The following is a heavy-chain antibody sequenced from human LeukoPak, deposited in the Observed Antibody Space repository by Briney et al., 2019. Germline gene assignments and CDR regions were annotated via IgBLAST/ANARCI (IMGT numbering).Heavy chain of an antibody. CDR2: IYYSGST. V-gene: IGHV4-59*08. Sequence: SETLSLTCTVSGGSMSNYYWSWIRQPPGKGLEWIGYIYYSGSTNYNPSLKSRVTISVDTSKNQFSLKLTSVTAADTAVYYCARRRVAGTFDHWGQGTLVTVSS. D-gene: IGHD6-19*01. CDR3: ARRRVAGTFDH. J-gene: IGHJ4*02. CDR1: GGSMSNYY.